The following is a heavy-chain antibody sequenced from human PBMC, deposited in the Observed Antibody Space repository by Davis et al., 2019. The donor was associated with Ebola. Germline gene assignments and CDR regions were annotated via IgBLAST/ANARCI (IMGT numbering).Heavy chain of an antibody. CDR3: ARGGVGDWLLDYYYGMDV. Sequence: GESLKISCAASGFTFSSYAMHWVRQAPGKGLEWVAVISYDGSNKYYADSVKGRFTISRDNSKNTLYLQMSSLRAEDTAVYYCARGGVGDWLLDYYYGMDVWGQGTTVTVSS. J-gene: IGHJ6*02. V-gene: IGHV3-30*04. D-gene: IGHD3/OR15-3a*01. CDR2: ISYDGSNK. CDR1: GFTFSSYA.